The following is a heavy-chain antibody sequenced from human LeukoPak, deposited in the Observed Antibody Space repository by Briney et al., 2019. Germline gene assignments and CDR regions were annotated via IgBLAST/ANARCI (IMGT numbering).Heavy chain of an antibody. J-gene: IGHJ4*02. CDR3: AKTPPGYYDSSGYFDY. CDR2: ISGSGGST. CDR1: GGSISSYY. Sequence: ETLSLTCTVSGGSISSYYWSWVRQAPGKGLEWVSAISGSGGSTYYADSVKGRFTISRDNSKNTLYLQMNSLRAEDTAVYYCAKTPPGYYDSSGYFDYWGQGTLVTVSS. D-gene: IGHD3-22*01. V-gene: IGHV3-23*01.